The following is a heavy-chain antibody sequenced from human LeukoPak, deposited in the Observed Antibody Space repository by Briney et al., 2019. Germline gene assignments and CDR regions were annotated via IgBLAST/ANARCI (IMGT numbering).Heavy chain of an antibody. V-gene: IGHV4-34*01. CDR2: INHSGST. D-gene: IGHD3-10*01. Sequence: SETLSLTCAVHGGSFSGYYWSWIRQPPGKGLEWIGEINHSGSTNYNPSLKSRVTISVDTSKNQFSLKLSSVTAADTAVYYCARGQSGTFDYWGQGTLVTVSS. J-gene: IGHJ4*02. CDR3: ARGQSGTFDY. CDR1: GGSFSGYY.